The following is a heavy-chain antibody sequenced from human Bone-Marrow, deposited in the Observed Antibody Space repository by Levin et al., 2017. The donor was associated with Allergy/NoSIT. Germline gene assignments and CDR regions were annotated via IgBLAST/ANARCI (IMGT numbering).Heavy chain of an antibody. CDR2: IFETGGST. D-gene: IGHD6-19*01. CDR1: GFSFSTYA. CDR3: AKPPFSSEWYL. J-gene: IGHJ4*02. Sequence: GGSLRLSCAASGFSFSTYAMSWVRQAPGKGLEWVSAIFETGGSTYYADSVKGRFTISRDNSKNTLYLQMNSLRVEDTAVYYCAKPPFSSEWYLWGQGTLVTVSS. V-gene: IGHV3-23*01.